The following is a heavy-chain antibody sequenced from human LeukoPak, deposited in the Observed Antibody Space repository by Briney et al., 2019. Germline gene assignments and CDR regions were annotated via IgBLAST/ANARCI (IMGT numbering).Heavy chain of an antibody. D-gene: IGHD3-10*01. Sequence: GGSLRLSCAASVFTFSSYGMYWVRQAPGKGLEWVAFIRSDGNKKYYADSVKGRFTISRDNSRNTLYLQMNSLRTEDTAVYYCAKAPRHRGISMVRGVREDHYMDVWGKGTTVTISS. CDR2: IRSDGNKK. CDR3: AKAPRHRGISMVRGVREDHYMDV. V-gene: IGHV3-30*02. CDR1: VFTFSSYG. J-gene: IGHJ6*03.